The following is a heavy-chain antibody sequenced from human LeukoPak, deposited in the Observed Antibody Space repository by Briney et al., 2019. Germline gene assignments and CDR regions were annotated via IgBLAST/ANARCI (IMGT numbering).Heavy chain of an antibody. CDR3: AKGSYCSGGGCYPGNYYYAMDV. CDR1: GFTFSSYA. D-gene: IGHD2-15*01. J-gene: IGHJ6*02. V-gene: IGHV3-23*01. Sequence: PGGSLRLSCAASGFTFSSYAMSWVRQAPGKGLEWVSAISGSGGSTYYADSVKGRFTISRDNSKNTLYLQMNSLRAEDTAVYYCAKGSYCSGGGCYPGNYYYAMDVWGQGTTVTVSS. CDR2: ISGSGGST.